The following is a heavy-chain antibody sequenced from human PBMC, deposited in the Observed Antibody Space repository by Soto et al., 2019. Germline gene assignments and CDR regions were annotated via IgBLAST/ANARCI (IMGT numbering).Heavy chain of an antibody. CDR1: GYTFTGYY. D-gene: IGHD6-13*01. V-gene: IGHV1-2*04. Sequence: ASVKVSCKASGYTFTGYYMHWVRQAPGRGLEGVGWINPNSGGTNYAQKFQGWVTMTRDTSISTAYMELTRLRSDDTPVYYCAGDHSSSWHGTDYYYGMDVWGQGTTVTVSS. J-gene: IGHJ6*02. CDR3: AGDHSSSWHGTDYYYGMDV. CDR2: INPNSGGT.